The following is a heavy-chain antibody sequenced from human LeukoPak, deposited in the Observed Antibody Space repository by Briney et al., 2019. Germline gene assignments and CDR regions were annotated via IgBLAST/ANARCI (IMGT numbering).Heavy chain of an antibody. CDR3: ARTYSYYDFWSGSAGYYFDY. Sequence: ASVTVSCKVSGYTLTELSMHWVRQAPGKGLEWMGGFDPEDGETIYAQKFQGRVTMTRDTSTSTVYMELSSLRSEDTAVYYCARTYSYYDFWSGSAGYYFDYWGQGTLVTVSS. CDR2: FDPEDGET. V-gene: IGHV1-24*01. J-gene: IGHJ4*02. D-gene: IGHD3-3*01. CDR1: GYTLTELS.